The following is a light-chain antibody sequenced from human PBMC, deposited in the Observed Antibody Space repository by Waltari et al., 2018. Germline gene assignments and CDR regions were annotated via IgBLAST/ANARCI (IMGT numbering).Light chain of an antibody. J-gene: IGLJ3*02. Sequence: QSALTQPASVSGSPGQSITISCTGTSSDVGGYNYVSWYQQHPGKAPKLMSYEVSNRPSGVSNRFSGSKSGNTASLTISGLQAEDEADYYCSSYTSSSTLVFGGGTKLTVL. CDR2: EVS. V-gene: IGLV2-14*01. CDR1: SSDVGGYNY. CDR3: SSYTSSSTLV.